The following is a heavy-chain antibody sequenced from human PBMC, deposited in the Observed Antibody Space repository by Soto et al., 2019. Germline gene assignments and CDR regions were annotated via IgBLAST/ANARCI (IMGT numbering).Heavy chain of an antibody. V-gene: IGHV5-51*01. CDR2: IYPGDSDT. CDR3: ARQGDIVLVPAARYYYYGMDV. Sequence: PGESLKISCKGSGYSFTSYWIGWVRQMPGKGLEWMGIIYPGDSDTRYSPSSQGQVTISADKSISTAYLQWSSLKASDTAMCYCARQGDIVLVPAARYYYYGMDVWGKGTTVTVST. J-gene: IGHJ6*04. CDR1: GYSFTSYW. D-gene: IGHD2-2*01.